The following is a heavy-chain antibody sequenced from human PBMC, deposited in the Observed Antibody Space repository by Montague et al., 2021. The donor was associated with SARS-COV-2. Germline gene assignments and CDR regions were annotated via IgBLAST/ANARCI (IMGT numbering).Heavy chain of an antibody. CDR2: INHRGTS. CDR1: GGSFSDYF. Sequence: QSLVYAVYGGSFSDYFWTWIRQPPGKGLEWIGEINHRGTSNYNPSLKSRVSISVDTSKNQFSLYLGSVTAADTAVYYCARGRQHFNMIVVVMTGGEYYFDYWGQGTLVTVSS. CDR3: ARGRQHFNMIVVVMTGGEYYFDY. V-gene: IGHV4-34*01. J-gene: IGHJ4*02. D-gene: IGHD3-22*01.